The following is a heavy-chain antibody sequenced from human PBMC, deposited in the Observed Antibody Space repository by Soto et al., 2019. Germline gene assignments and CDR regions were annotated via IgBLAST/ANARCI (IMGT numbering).Heavy chain of an antibody. D-gene: IGHD5-18*01. Sequence: QITLRESAPTLVKPTQTLTLTCTFSGFSFSTRGVGVAWFRQPPGGTLEWLALIYWDDDKRYSPSLRSNLTITKDTSKDHVVLTMTNLDPVDTATYYCAHRPAYNYRFGYWGQGTLVTVCS. CDR2: IYWDDDK. V-gene: IGHV2-5*02. CDR3: AHRPAYNYRFGY. J-gene: IGHJ4*02. CDR1: GFSFSTRGVG.